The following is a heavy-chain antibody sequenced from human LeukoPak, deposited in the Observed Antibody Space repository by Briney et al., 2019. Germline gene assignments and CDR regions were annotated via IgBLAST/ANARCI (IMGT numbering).Heavy chain of an antibody. Sequence: PGRSLRLSCAASGFTFSSYGMHWVRQAPGKGLEWVAVISYDGSNKYYADSVKGRFTISRDNSKNTLYLQMNSLRAEDTAVYYCAKDQLRELFMVRGNIRGYYFDYWGQGTLVTVSS. J-gene: IGHJ4*02. V-gene: IGHV3-30*18. CDR3: AKDQLRELFMVRGNIRGYYFDY. D-gene: IGHD3-10*01. CDR1: GFTFSSYG. CDR2: ISYDGSNK.